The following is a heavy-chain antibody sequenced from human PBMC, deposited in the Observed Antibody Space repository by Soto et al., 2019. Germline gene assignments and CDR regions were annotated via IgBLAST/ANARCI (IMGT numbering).Heavy chain of an antibody. J-gene: IGHJ4*02. CDR3: ATYDYGDNNF. D-gene: IGHD4-17*01. CDR2: ISYDGNNQ. V-gene: IGHV3-30-3*01. CDR1: GFTFSKYA. Sequence: ESGGGVVPPGRSLRLSCAASGFTFSKYAVQWVRQAPGKGLEWVALISYDGNNQFYADSVKGRFTISRDNSRNTLYLQMGSLRPEDTAIYYCATYDYGDNNFWGQGTLVTVSS.